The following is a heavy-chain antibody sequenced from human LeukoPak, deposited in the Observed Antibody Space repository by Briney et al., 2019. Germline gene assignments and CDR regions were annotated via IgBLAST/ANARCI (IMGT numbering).Heavy chain of an antibody. J-gene: IGHJ6*02. CDR1: GFTVSSNY. V-gene: IGHV3-66*01. CDR2: ISGGGSA. CDR3: ATREKGYYYGMDV. Sequence: GGSLRLSCAASGFTVSSNYMTWVRQAPGKGLEWVSIISGGGSAYYADSVRGRFTISRDSSKNTLYLQMNSLRAEDTAVYYCATREKGYYYGMDVWGQGTTVTVSS. D-gene: IGHD5-24*01.